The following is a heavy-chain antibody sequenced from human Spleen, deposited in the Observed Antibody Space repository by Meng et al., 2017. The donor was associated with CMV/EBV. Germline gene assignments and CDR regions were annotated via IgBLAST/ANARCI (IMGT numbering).Heavy chain of an antibody. D-gene: IGHD3-16*02. J-gene: IGHJ4*02. Sequence: GGSLRLSCEGSGYSFTKFFIGWVRQMPGKGLEWVGIIYPGDSDTTYSPSVQGQVTISTDESISTAYLQWSSLKASDTAMYYCARTMYDNVWGSYRPDLYFDYWGQGSLVTVSS. CDR3: ARTMYDNVWGSYRPDLYFDY. V-gene: IGHV5-51*01. CDR1: GYSFTKFF. CDR2: IYPGDSDT.